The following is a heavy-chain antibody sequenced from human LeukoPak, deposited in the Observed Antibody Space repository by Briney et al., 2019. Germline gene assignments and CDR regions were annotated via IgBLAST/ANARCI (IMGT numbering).Heavy chain of an antibody. D-gene: IGHD6-19*01. CDR2: IYYSGST. J-gene: IGHJ4*02. CDR1: GGSISSSSYY. CDR3: ARGSSGWYYFDY. Sequence: PSETLSLTCTVSGGSISSSSYYWGWIRQPPGKGLEWIGYIYYSGSTNYNPSLKSRVTISVDTSKNQFSLKLSSVTAADTAVYYCARGSSGWYYFDYWGQGTLVTVSS. V-gene: IGHV4-61*05.